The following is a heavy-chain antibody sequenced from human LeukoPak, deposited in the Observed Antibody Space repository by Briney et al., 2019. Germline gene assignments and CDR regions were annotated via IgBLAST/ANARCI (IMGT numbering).Heavy chain of an antibody. J-gene: IGHJ4*02. D-gene: IGHD6-19*01. CDR1: GFTFSSYS. CDR2: ISSSSSTI. CDR3: ARAGSGGWLDFDY. Sequence: GGSLRLSCAASGFTFSSYSMNWVRQAPGKGLEWVSYISSSSSTIYYADSMKGRFTISRDNAENSLYLQMNSLRAEDTAVYYCARAGSGGWLDFDYWGQGTLVTVSS. V-gene: IGHV3-48*01.